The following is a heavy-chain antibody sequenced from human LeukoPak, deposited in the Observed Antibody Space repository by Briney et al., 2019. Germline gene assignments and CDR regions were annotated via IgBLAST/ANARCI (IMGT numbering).Heavy chain of an antibody. J-gene: IGHJ6*02. V-gene: IGHV1-69*04. Sequence: GASVKVSCKASGGTFSSYAISWVRQAPGQGLEWMGRIILIFGIANYAQKFQGRVTITADKSTSTAYMELSSLRSEDTAVYYCARDPLDTGEGSLPRAYYYYGMDVWGQGTTVTVSS. CDR2: IILIFGIA. D-gene: IGHD1-26*01. CDR3: ARDPLDTGEGSLPRAYYYYGMDV. CDR1: GGTFSSYA.